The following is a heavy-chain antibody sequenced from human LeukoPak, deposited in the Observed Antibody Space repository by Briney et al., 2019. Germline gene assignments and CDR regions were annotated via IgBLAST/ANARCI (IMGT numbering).Heavy chain of an antibody. V-gene: IGHV3-66*01. Sequence: PGGSLRLSCAPPGFTVSSNYMSWVRQAPGKGLQWVSVLYSGGNTYYADSVQGRFTISRDNSRNTLYLQMNSLRVEDTAVYYCATEGFRGVLFHIWGQGTVVTVSS. J-gene: IGHJ3*02. D-gene: IGHD3-10*01. CDR2: LYSGGNT. CDR1: GFTVSSNY. CDR3: ATEGFRGVLFHI.